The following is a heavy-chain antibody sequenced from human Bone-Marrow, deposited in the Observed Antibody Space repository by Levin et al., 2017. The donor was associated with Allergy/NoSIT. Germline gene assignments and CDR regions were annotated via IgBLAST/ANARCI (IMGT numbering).Heavy chain of an antibody. CDR2: VYHTGSV. D-gene: IGHD3-3*01. CDR3: ARQNYDMWSGCMDV. V-gene: IGHV4/OR15-8*01. CDR1: GASISSDNW. J-gene: IGHJ6*02. Sequence: SETLSLTCTVSGASISSDNWWAWVRQSPGKGLEWLGKVYHTGSVDYNPPLKTRVTISVDESKNQFTLKLTSLTAADTAVYYCARQNYDMWSGCMDVWGQGTTVTVS.